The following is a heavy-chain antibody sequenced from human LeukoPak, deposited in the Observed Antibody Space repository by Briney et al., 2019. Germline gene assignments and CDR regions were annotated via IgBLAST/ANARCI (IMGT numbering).Heavy chain of an antibody. V-gene: IGHV3-69-1*01. CDR3: ARAYSGYTYGYHY. CDR2: ISSSSTI. D-gene: IGHD5-18*01. CDR1: GFTFSDYN. Sequence: GGSLRLSCAASGFTFSDYNMNWVRQPPGKGLEWVSYISSSSTIYYANSVKGRFIICRDNAKNSLYLQMNSLRAEDTAVYYCARAYSGYTYGYHYWGQGTLVTVSS. J-gene: IGHJ4*02.